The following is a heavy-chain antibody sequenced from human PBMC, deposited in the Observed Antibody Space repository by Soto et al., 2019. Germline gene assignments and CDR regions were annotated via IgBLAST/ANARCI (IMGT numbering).Heavy chain of an antibody. CDR3: ARDASSSSGPGVDY. CDR2: IIPILGIA. D-gene: IGHD6-6*01. CDR1: GGTFSSYS. V-gene: IGHV1-69*04. Sequence: SVKVSCKASGGTFSSYSISCARQAPGQGLEWMGRIIPILGIANYAQKFQGRVTITADKSTSTAYMELSSLRSEDTAVYYCARDASSSSGPGVDYWGQGTLVTVSS. J-gene: IGHJ4*02.